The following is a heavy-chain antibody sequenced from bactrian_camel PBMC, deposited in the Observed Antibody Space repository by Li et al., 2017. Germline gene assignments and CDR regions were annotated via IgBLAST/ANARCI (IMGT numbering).Heavy chain of an antibody. V-gene: IGHV3-2*01. CDR2: IYSHGSMT. Sequence: HVQLVESGGGLVQPGGSLRLSCAASGFTFSSYYMSWVRQAPGKGLEWVSSIYSHGSMTYYADSVKGRFTIAKDNAKNTLYLQMNSLKPEDTAVYWCAADKAVTVRGKWYFTFEYNYWGQGTQVTVS. J-gene: IGHJ4*01. CDR3: AADKAVTVRGKWYFTFEYNY. CDR1: GFTFSSYY. D-gene: IGHD2*01.